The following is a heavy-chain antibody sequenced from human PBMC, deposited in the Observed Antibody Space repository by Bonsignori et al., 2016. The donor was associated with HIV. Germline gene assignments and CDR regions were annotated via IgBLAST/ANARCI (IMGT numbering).Heavy chain of an antibody. CDR3: ARGALTGYYYFDY. J-gene: IGHJ4*02. CDR2: IYYSGST. D-gene: IGHD3-9*01. V-gene: IGHV4-30-4*01. Sequence: WIRQPPGKGLEWIGYIYYSGSTYYNPSLKSRVTISVDTSKNQFSLKLSSVTAADTAVYYCARGALTGYYYFDYWGPGNPGHRLL.